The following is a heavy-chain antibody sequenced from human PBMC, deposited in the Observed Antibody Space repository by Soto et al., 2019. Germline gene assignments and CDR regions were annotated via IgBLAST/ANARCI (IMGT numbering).Heavy chain of an antibody. D-gene: IGHD3-16*01. CDR1: GGTFGNYG. J-gene: IGHJ4*02. V-gene: IGHV1-69*09. Sequence: QVQLVQSGAEVKKPGSSVKVSCKASGGTFGNYGISWVRQAPGQGLEWMGGILPRLGLTKSAQGFQGRVTFIADKSTNPAYLELSSLRPEDTSVFYCARDRDSDDFGLFYESADWGQVTLVTVSS. CDR2: ILPRLGLT. CDR3: ARDRDSDDFGLFYESAD.